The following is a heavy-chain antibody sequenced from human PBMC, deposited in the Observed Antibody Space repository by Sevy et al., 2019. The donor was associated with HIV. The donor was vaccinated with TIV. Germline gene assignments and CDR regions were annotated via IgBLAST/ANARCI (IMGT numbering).Heavy chain of an antibody. D-gene: IGHD2-15*01. V-gene: IGHV3-7*01. CDR1: GFTISESW. J-gene: IGHJ4*02. Sequence: GGSLRLSCAASGFTISESWMTWVRQGPGKGLEWVANINQAGSDKYYVDSVRGRFTISRDNAKNSLYLQMNSLRVEDTALYYCVGGGFLSRYWGQGSLVTVSS. CDR3: VGGGFLSRY. CDR2: INQAGSDK.